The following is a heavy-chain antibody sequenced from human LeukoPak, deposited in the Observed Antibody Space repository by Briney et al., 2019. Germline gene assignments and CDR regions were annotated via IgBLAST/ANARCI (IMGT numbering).Heavy chain of an antibody. V-gene: IGHV4-59*12. J-gene: IGHJ5*02. CDR1: GGSISDDS. CDR2: IFDIGSI. CDR3: ARIYGDYQDWFDP. Sequence: PSETLSLTCTVSGGSISDDSWTWIRQPPGKGLDWIGSIFDIGSITYNPSLRSRLTISVDTSKNQFSLKLSSVTAADTAVYYCARIYGDYQDWFDPWGQGTLVTVSS. D-gene: IGHD4-17*01.